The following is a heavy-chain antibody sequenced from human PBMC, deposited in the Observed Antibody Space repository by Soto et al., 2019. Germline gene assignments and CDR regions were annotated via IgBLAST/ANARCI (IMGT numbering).Heavy chain of an antibody. CDR3: AKEAQSGSYFGRYFDL. CDR2: ISGSGGST. Sequence: GGSLRLSCAASGFTFSSYAMSWVRQAPGKGLEWVSAISGSGGSTYYADSVKGRFTISRDNSKNTLYLQMNSLRAEDTAVYYCAKEAQSGSYFGRYFDLWGRGTLVTVSS. J-gene: IGHJ2*01. V-gene: IGHV3-23*01. D-gene: IGHD1-26*01. CDR1: GFTFSSYA.